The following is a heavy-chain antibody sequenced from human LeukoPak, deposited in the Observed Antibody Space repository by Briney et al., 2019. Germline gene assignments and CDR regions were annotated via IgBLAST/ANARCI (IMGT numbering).Heavy chain of an antibody. Sequence: GGSLRLSCAASGFTLSNYSINWVRQAPGKGLEWVAFISSSSSYIFYADSLKGRFTISRDNAKNSLYLQMNSLRADDTAVYYCARDLAYGDDGLWGQGTLVTVSS. CDR2: ISSSSSYI. V-gene: IGHV3-21*01. D-gene: IGHD4-17*01. CDR1: GFTLSNYS. CDR3: ARDLAYGDDGL. J-gene: IGHJ4*02.